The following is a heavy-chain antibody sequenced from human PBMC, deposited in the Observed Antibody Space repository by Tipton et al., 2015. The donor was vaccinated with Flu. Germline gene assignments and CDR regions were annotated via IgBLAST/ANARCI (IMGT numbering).Heavy chain of an antibody. CDR1: GDSISSSSYY. CDR2: IYYSGST. D-gene: IGHD7-27*01. J-gene: IGHJ4*01. CDR3: ASKVANWGLWEPLDY. V-gene: IGHV4-39*07. Sequence: LRLSCTVSGDSISSSSYYWGWIRQPPGEGLEWIGSIYYSGSTYYNPSLTSRVTISADTSKKQFSLRLTSVTAADTAVYYCASKVANWGLWEPLDYWGHGTLVTVSS.